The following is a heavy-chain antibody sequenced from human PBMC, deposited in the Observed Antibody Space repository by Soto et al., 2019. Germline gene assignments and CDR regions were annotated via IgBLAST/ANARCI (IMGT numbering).Heavy chain of an antibody. CDR3: ARAPRYDSSGYNRY. D-gene: IGHD3-22*01. V-gene: IGHV3-33*01. CDR2: IWYDGSNK. J-gene: IGHJ4*02. Sequence: QVQLVESGGGVVQPGRSLRLSCAASGFTFSSYGMHWVRQAPGKGLEWVAVIWYDGSNKYYADSVKGRFTISRDNSKNTRYLQMNSLRAEDTAVYYCARAPRYDSSGYNRYWGQGTLVTVSS. CDR1: GFTFSSYG.